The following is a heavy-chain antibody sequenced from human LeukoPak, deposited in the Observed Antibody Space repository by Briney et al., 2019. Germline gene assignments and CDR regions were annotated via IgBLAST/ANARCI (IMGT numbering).Heavy chain of an antibody. CDR1: GFTFSDYY. CDR2: ISSSGSTI. CDR3: AKRYGSGSYYYYYYMDV. V-gene: IGHV3-11*04. J-gene: IGHJ6*03. Sequence: GGSLRLSCAASGFTFSDYYMSWIRQAPGKGLEWVSYISSSGSTIYYADSVKGRFTISRDNAKNSLYLQMNSLRAEGTAVYYCAKRYGSGSYYYYYYMDVWGKGTTVTISS. D-gene: IGHD3-10*01.